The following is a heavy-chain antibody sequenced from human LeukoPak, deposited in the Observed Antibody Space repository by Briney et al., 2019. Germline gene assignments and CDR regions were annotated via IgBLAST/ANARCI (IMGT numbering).Heavy chain of an antibody. CDR2: INHSGST. CDR3: AFDYGDYVELDY. V-gene: IGHV4-34*01. J-gene: IGHJ4*02. Sequence: PSETLSLTCAVYGGSFSGYYWSWIRQPPGKGLEWIGEINHSGSTNYNPSLKSRVTISVDTSKNQFSLKLSSVTAADTAVYYCAFDYGDYVELDYWGQGTLVTVSS. D-gene: IGHD4-17*01. CDR1: GGSFSGYY.